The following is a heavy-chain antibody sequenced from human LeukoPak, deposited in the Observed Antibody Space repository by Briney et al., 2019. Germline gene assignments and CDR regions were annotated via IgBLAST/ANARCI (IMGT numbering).Heavy chain of an antibody. J-gene: IGHJ4*02. CDR3: ARRSGIAVAGAFDY. V-gene: IGHV3-23*01. Sequence: GGSLRLSCAASGFTFSNYAMHWVRQAPGKGLEWVSGISGSGDSTYYADSVKGRFTISRDNSKNTLYLQMNSLRAEDTAVYYCARRSGIAVAGAFDYWGQGTLVTVSS. D-gene: IGHD6-19*01. CDR1: GFTFSNYA. CDR2: ISGSGDST.